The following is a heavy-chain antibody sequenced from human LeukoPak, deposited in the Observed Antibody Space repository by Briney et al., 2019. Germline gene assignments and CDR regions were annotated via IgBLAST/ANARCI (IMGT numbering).Heavy chain of an antibody. Sequence: SVKVSCKASGGTFNSYAISWVRQAPGQGLEWMGGIIPIFGTTNYARKFRGRVTITADKSTNTTYMEISSLTSDDTAVYYCARDAQWELRAFDVWGRGTMVIVSS. CDR1: GGTFNSYA. CDR2: IIPIFGTT. V-gene: IGHV1-69*06. D-gene: IGHD1-26*01. CDR3: ARDAQWELRAFDV. J-gene: IGHJ3*01.